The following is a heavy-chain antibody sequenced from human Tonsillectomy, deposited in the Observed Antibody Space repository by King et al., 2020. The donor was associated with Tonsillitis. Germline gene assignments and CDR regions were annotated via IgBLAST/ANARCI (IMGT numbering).Heavy chain of an antibody. J-gene: IGHJ5*02. V-gene: IGHV4-4*07. D-gene: IGHD2-15*01. CDR3: ARDLEGCSGGSCYKLFNWFDP. Sequence: QLQESGPGLVKPSETLSPTCTVSGGSISSYYWSWIRQPAGKGLEWIGRIYTSGSTNYNPSLKSRVTMSVDTSKNQFSLKLSSVTAADTAVYYCARDLEGCSGGSCYKLFNWFDPWGQGTLVTVSS. CDR1: GGSISSYY. CDR2: IYTSGST.